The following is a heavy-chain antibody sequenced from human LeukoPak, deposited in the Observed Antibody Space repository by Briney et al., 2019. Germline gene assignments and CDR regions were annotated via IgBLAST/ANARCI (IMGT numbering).Heavy chain of an antibody. CDR1: GFTFSTYA. Sequence: GGSLRLSCAASGFTFSTYAMSWVRQAPGKGLEWVSTISDSGSDTYYADSVKGRFTISRDNSKNTLYLQMKSLTAEDTALCYCAKTAYCARPQFDPWGQGTLVTVSS. D-gene: IGHD2-21*01. CDR2: ISDSGSDT. V-gene: IGHV3-23*01. CDR3: AKTAYCARPQFDP. J-gene: IGHJ5*02.